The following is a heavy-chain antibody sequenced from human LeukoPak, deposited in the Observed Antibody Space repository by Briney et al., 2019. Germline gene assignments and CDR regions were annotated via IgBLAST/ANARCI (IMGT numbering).Heavy chain of an antibody. V-gene: IGHV4-61*01. CDR3: ARGREYSSSWYALGY. J-gene: IGHJ4*02. CDR1: GGSVSSGSYY. Sequence: PSETLSLTCTVSGGSVSSGSYYWSWIRQPPGKGLEWIGYIYYSGSTNYNPSLKSRVTISVDTSKNQSSLKLSSVTAADTAVYYCARGREYSSSWYALGYWGQGTLVTVSS. CDR2: IYYSGST. D-gene: IGHD6-13*01.